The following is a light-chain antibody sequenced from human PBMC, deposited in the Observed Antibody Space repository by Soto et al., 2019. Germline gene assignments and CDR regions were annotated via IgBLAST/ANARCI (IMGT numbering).Light chain of an antibody. CDR1: SSNIGSNS. CDR3: AAWDDSLNGEVV. Sequence: QSVLTQPPSASGTPGQRVTISCSGSSSNIGSNSVNWYQQLPGTAPKLLIYSTNQRPSGVPDRFSGSKSDTSASLAISGLQSEDAADYYCAAWDDSLNGEVVFGGGTKLTVL. V-gene: IGLV1-44*01. CDR2: STN. J-gene: IGLJ2*01.